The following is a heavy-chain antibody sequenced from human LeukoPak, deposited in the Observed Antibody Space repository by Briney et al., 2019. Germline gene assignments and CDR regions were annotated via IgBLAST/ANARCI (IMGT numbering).Heavy chain of an antibody. CDR1: GFTFDDYA. CDR2: ISRNSGSI. J-gene: IGHJ4*02. D-gene: IGHD5-18*01. V-gene: IGHV3-9*01. CDR3: AKDIEDSYGYSFDY. Sequence: GGSLRLSCAASGFTFDDYAMHWVRQAPGKGLEWVSGISRNSGSIGYADSVKGRFTISRDNAKNSLYLQMNSLRAEDTALYYCAKDIEDSYGYSFDYWGQGTLVTVSS.